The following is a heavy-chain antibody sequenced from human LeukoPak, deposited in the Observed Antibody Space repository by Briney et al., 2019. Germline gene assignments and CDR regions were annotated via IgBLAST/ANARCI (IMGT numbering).Heavy chain of an antibody. Sequence: GGSPRLSCTASGFTFSSYGMHWVRQAPGKGLEWVAVIAYDGSNTYYLDSVKGRFIISRGNSRNTLYLQMNSLRVEDTAVYYCAKDIGILTTSLYNWFDPWGQGTLVTVSS. J-gene: IGHJ5*02. CDR2: IAYDGSNT. V-gene: IGHV3-33*05. CDR1: GFTFSSYG. CDR3: AKDIGILTTSLYNWFDP. D-gene: IGHD2/OR15-2a*01.